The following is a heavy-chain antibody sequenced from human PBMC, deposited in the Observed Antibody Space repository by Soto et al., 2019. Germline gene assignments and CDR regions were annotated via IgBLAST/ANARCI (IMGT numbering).Heavy chain of an antibody. J-gene: IGHJ4*02. CDR3: ARVTSPSVEQWELLYYFDY. Sequence: EVQLVESGGGLVKPGGSLRLSCAASGFTFSSYSMNWVRQAPGKGLEWVSSISSGSSYIYYADSVKGRFTISRDNAKNSLYLQMNSLRAEDTAVYYCARVTSPSVEQWELLYYFDYWGQGTLVTVSS. D-gene: IGHD1-26*01. V-gene: IGHV3-21*01. CDR2: ISSGSSYI. CDR1: GFTFSSYS.